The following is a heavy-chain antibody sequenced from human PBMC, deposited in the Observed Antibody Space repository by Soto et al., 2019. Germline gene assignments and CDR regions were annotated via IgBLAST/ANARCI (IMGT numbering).Heavy chain of an antibody. J-gene: IGHJ4*02. CDR3: AKDRTNPIAAAGTPDY. V-gene: IGHV3-23*01. D-gene: IGHD6-13*01. Sequence: EVQLLESGGGLVQPGGSLRLSCAASGFTFSSYAMSWDRQAPGKGLEWVSAISGSGGSTYYADSVKGRFTISRDNSKNTLYLQMNSLRAEDTAVYYCAKDRTNPIAAAGTPDYWGQGTLVTVSS. CDR1: GFTFSSYA. CDR2: ISGSGGST.